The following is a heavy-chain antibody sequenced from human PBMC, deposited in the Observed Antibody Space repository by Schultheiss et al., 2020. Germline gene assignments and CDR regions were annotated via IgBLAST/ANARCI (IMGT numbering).Heavy chain of an antibody. CDR3: ARGHSRYDYIWGSYRRGFDY. Sequence: SETLSLTCTVSGGSISSGGYYWSWIRQHPGKGLEWIGYIYYSGSTYYNPSLKSRVTISVDKSKNQFSLKLSSVTAADTAVYYCARGHSRYDYIWGSYRRGFDYWGQGTLVTVSS. D-gene: IGHD3-16*02. V-gene: IGHV4-31*03. CDR1: GGSISSGGYY. J-gene: IGHJ4*02. CDR2: IYYSGST.